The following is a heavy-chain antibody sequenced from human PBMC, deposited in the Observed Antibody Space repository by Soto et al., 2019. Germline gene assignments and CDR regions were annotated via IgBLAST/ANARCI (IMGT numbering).Heavy chain of an antibody. CDR2: IIPIFGTA. J-gene: IGHJ5*02. CDR3: ARPTRYYYDSSGQSAWFDP. V-gene: IGHV1-69*12. Sequence: QVQLVQSGAEVKKPGSSVKVSCKASGGTFSSYAISWVRQAPGQGLEWMGGIIPIFGTANYAQKFQGRVTITAAESTSTAYIELSSLRSEDTAVYYCARPTRYYYDSSGQSAWFDPWGQGTLVTVSS. CDR1: GGTFSSYA. D-gene: IGHD3-22*01.